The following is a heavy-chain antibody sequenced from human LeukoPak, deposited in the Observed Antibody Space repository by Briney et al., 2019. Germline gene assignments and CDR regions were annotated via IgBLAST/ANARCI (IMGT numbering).Heavy chain of an antibody. V-gene: IGHV3-23*01. CDR3: ARTHGDYYFDY. Sequence: GGSLRLSCAASGFTFSSYAVSWVRQAPGKGLEWVSSISGTGAYYADSVRGRFTISRDNSKNTLFLQMSRLRAEDTAVYHCARTHGDYYFDYWGLGTLVTVSS. J-gene: IGHJ4*02. D-gene: IGHD3/OR15-3a*01. CDR2: ISGTGA. CDR1: GFTFSSYA.